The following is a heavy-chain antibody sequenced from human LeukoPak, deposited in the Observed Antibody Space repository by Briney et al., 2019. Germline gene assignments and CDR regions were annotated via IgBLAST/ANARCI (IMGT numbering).Heavy chain of an antibody. J-gene: IGHJ4*02. Sequence: SETLSLTCTVSGGSISSYYWSWIRQPAGKGLEWIGSIYYSGSTYYNPSLKSRVTISVDTSKKQFSLKLSSATAADTAVYYCARQDIVSRYFDYWGQGTLVTVSS. CDR2: IYYSGST. V-gene: IGHV4-59*05. CDR3: ARQDIVSRYFDY. CDR1: GGSISSYY. D-gene: IGHD5-12*01.